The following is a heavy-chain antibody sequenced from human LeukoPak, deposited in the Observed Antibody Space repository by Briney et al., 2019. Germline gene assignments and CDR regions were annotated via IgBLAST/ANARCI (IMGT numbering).Heavy chain of an antibody. D-gene: IGHD2-21*01. J-gene: IGHJ1*01. V-gene: IGHV3-15*07. CDR1: GFTFSNAY. CDR2: IKPKTDGETT. Sequence: GGSLRLSCAASGFTFSNAYMNWVRQVPGKGLEWVGRIKPKTDGETTEYAAPVKGRFSVSRDDSKNMLYPQMNSLKTEDTAVYYCITPLPYSAQGGQGTLVTVSS. CDR3: ITPLPYSAQ.